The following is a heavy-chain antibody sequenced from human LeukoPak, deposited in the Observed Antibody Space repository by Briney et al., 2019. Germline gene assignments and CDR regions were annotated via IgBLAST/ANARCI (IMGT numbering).Heavy chain of an antibody. V-gene: IGHV3-20*04. Sequence: GGSLRLSCAASGFTLNDYGMSWVRQAPGKGLEWVSGINWNGDTTSYADSVKGRFTISRDNARNFLYLQMNSLRAEDTALYYCARGFVAVSGTGNYWGQGTLVTVSS. CDR2: INWNGDTT. CDR3: ARGFVAVSGTGNY. J-gene: IGHJ4*02. CDR1: GFTLNDYG. D-gene: IGHD6-19*01.